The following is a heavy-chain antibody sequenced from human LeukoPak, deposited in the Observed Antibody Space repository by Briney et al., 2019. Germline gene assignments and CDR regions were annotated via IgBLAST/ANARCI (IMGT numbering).Heavy chain of an antibody. D-gene: IGHD3-10*01. J-gene: IGHJ3*02. CDR1: GDSVSSNSAA. CDR2: TYYRSKRYH. CDR3: LRDSGLGNDAFDI. V-gene: IGHV6-1*01. Sequence: SQTLSLTCAIFGDSVSSNSAAWNWIRQSPSRGLEWLGRTYYRSKRYHEYAVSVKSRITISPDTCKNQFSLQLNSVTPEDTAVYYCLRDSGLGNDAFDIWGHGTMVTVSS.